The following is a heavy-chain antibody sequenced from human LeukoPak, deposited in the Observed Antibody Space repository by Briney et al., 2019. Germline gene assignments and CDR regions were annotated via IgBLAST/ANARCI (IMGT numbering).Heavy chain of an antibody. V-gene: IGHV1-8*01. CDR1: GYTFTSYD. J-gene: IGHJ4*02. Sequence: ASVKVSCKASGYTFTSYDINWVRQAAGQGLEWMGWMNPNSGNTGYAQKFQGRVTMTRTTSINTAYMELSSLRSDDTAVYYCARESGLYGSGSRYWGQGTLVTVSS. CDR2: MNPNSGNT. D-gene: IGHD3-10*01. CDR3: ARESGLYGSGSRY.